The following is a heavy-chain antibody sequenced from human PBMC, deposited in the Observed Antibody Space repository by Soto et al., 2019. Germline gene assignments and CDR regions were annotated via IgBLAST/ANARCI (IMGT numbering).Heavy chain of an antibody. V-gene: IGHV3-21*04. D-gene: IGHD3-16*01. CDR1: GFIFSRYS. J-gene: IGHJ4*02. Sequence: PGGSLRLSCAVSGFIFSRYSMNWVRQAPGKGLEWVSSIGTSGSYIYDTDSVKGRVTVSLDTSRNQFSLKLNSVTAADTAVYYCVRTAYQGGYWGQGTQVTVSS. CDR2: IGTSGSYI. CDR3: VRTAYQGGY.